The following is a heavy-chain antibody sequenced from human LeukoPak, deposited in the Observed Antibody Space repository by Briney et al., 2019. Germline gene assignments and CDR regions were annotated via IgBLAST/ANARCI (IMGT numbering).Heavy chain of an antibody. CDR1: GGSISSSSYY. D-gene: IGHD3-16*01. CDR3: ARDGGSGEFDS. V-gene: IGHV4-39*07. Sequence: SETLSLTCTVSGGSISSSSYYWGWIRQPPGKGLESIGSIYYSGSTYYNPSLKSRVTISVDTSKNQFSLKLSSVTAADTAVYYCARDGGSGEFDSWGQGTLVTVSS. J-gene: IGHJ4*02. CDR2: IYYSGST.